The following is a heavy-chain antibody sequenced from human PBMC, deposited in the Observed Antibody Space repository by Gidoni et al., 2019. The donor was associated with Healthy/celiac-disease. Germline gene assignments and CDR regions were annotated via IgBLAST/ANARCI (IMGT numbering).Heavy chain of an antibody. D-gene: IGHD2-2*01. CDR2: ISAYNVNT. J-gene: IGHJ5*02. Sequence: QVQLVQSGAEVKKPGASVQVSCKSSGYPFTSYGISWVRLAPGQGLEWMEWISAYNVNTNYAQKRQGRVTMTPDTSTSTAYMELRSLRSDDTAVYYCARNGPVVVPAAINWFDPWGQGTLVTVSS. CDR3: ARNGPVVVPAAINWFDP. CDR1: GYPFTSYG. V-gene: IGHV1-18*01.